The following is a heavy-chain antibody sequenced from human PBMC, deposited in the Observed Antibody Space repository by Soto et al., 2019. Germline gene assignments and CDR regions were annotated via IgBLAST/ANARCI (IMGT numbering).Heavy chain of an antibody. CDR1: GGTFSSYA. J-gene: IGHJ4*02. V-gene: IGHV1-69*13. CDR3: ARAGGYSGYDSVYYFDY. CDR2: IIPIFGTA. D-gene: IGHD5-12*01. Sequence: GASVKVSCKASGGTFSSYAISWVRQAPGQGLEWMGGIIPIFGTANYAQKFQGRVTITADESTSTAYMELSSLRSEDTAVYYCARAGGYSGYDSVYYFDYWGQGTLVTV.